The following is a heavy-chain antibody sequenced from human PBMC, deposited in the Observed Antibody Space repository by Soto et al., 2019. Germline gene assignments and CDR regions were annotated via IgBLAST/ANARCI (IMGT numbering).Heavy chain of an antibody. CDR2: IYPADSDT. J-gene: IGHJ6*02. Sequence: LKISCKGFGYSFSNYWIAWVRQMPVKGLEWMGIIYPADSDTRYSPSFQGQVTISADKYISTAYLQWNSLKASDTAMYYCARQFHDNSGGGYYYYGLDVWGLGTTVTVSS. CDR1: GYSFSNYW. CDR3: ARQFHDNSGGGYYYYGLDV. V-gene: IGHV5-51*01. D-gene: IGHD2-15*01.